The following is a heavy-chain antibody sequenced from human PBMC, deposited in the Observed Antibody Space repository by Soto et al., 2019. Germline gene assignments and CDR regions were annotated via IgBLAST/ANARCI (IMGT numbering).Heavy chain of an antibody. V-gene: IGHV3-23*01. CDR3: AKDLCTNGVCYSGLDY. CDR2: ISGSGGST. CDR1: VFTFSSYA. J-gene: IGHJ4*02. Sequence: PGGSLRLSCAASVFTFSSYAMSWVRQAPGKGLEWVSAISGSGGSTYYADSVKGRFTISRDNSKNTLYLQMNSLRAEDTAVYYCAKDLCTNGVCYSGLDYWGQGTLVTVS. D-gene: IGHD2-8*01.